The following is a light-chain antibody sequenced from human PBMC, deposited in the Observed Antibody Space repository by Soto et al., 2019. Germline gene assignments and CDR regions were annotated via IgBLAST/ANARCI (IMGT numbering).Light chain of an antibody. V-gene: IGLV1-47*01. CDR3: GGWDDSLSGPV. Sequence: QSALTQPASVSGSPGQSITIACTGTNRDVGSYNLVSWYQQRPGEAPKLLIQRNNQRPSGVPARFSGSKSGTSASLAISGLRSEDEADYYCGGWDDSLSGPVFGGGTKLTVL. J-gene: IGLJ2*01. CDR1: NRDVGSYN. CDR2: RNN.